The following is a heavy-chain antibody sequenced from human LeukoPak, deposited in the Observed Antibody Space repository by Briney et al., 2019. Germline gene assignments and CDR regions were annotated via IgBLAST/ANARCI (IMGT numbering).Heavy chain of an antibody. J-gene: IGHJ4*02. D-gene: IGHD1-26*01. CDR1: GFTSSSYS. V-gene: IGHV3-21*04. Sequence: GGSLRLSCVASGFTSSSYSMNWVRQAPGKGLEWVSSISSSSSYTYYADSVKGRFTISRDNSKNTLYLQMNSLRAEDTAVYYCARSGGSYFDYWGQGTLVTVSS. CDR3: ARSGGSYFDY. CDR2: ISSSSSYT.